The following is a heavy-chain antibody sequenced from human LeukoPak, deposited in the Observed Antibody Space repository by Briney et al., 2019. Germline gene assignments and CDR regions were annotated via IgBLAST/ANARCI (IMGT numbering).Heavy chain of an antibody. V-gene: IGHV3-23*01. J-gene: IGHJ4*02. D-gene: IGHD2-8*01. CDR2: LSGGVATT. CDR1: GFNFNMFA. CDR3: AKEQRIRHCSEGVCMEGYYFDY. Sequence: GGSLRLSCTGSGFNFNMFAMNWFRRAPGRGLDWVSGLSGGVATTNYADSVKGRFTISRDKSKNMVFLQMNSLRPEDTAVYYCAKEQRIRHCSEGVCMEGYYFDYWGQGTLVTVSS.